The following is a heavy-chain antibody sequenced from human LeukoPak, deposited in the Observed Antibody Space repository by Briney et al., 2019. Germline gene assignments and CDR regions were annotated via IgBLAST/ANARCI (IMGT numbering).Heavy chain of an antibody. D-gene: IGHD4-17*01. CDR1: GGSFSGYY. CDR2: IYYSGST. J-gene: IGHJ6*02. V-gene: IGHV4-59*01. Sequence: SETPSLTCAVYGGSFSGYYWSWIRQPPGKGLEWIGYIYYSGSTNYNPSLKSRVTISVDTSKNQFSLKLSSVTAADTAMYYCARGIHYGDYVIPPMDVWGQGTTVTVSS. CDR3: ARGIHYGDYVIPPMDV.